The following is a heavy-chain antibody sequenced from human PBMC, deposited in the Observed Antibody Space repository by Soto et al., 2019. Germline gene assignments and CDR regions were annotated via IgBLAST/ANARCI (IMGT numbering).Heavy chain of an antibody. CDR3: ATDSYYYGSRTKRIDY. D-gene: IGHD3-10*01. V-gene: IGHV1-24*01. Sequence: ASVKVSCKVSGYTLTELSMHWVRQAPGKGLEWMGGFDPEDGETIYAQKFQGRVTMTEDTSTDTAYMELSSLRSEDTAVYYCATDSYYYGSRTKRIDYWGQGTLVTVSS. CDR1: GYTLTELS. J-gene: IGHJ4*02. CDR2: FDPEDGET.